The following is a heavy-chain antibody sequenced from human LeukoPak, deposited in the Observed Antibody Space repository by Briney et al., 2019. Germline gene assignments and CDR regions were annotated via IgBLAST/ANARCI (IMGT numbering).Heavy chain of an antibody. Sequence: PSETLSLTCTVSGGSISSYYWSWIRQPPGKGLEWIGYIYYSGSSNYNPSLKSRVTISVDTSKNQFSLKLSSVTAADTAVYYCARDPYSGAPFGMDVWGQGTTVTVSS. V-gene: IGHV4-59*01. CDR1: GGSISSYY. CDR2: IYYSGSS. J-gene: IGHJ6*02. D-gene: IGHD5-12*01. CDR3: ARDPYSGAPFGMDV.